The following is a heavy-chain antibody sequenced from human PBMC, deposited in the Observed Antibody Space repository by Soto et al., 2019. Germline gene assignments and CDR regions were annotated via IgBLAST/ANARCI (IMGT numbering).Heavy chain of an antibody. J-gene: IGHJ6*02. V-gene: IGHV1-69*13. Sequence: GASVKVSCKASGGTFSSYAISWVRQAPGQGLEWMGGIIPIFGTANYAQKFQGRVTITADESTSTAYMELSSLRSEDTAVYYCARARIVGATTYYYYGMDVWGQGTTVTVSS. CDR1: GGTFSSYA. CDR3: ARARIVGATTYYYYGMDV. D-gene: IGHD1-26*01. CDR2: IIPIFGTA.